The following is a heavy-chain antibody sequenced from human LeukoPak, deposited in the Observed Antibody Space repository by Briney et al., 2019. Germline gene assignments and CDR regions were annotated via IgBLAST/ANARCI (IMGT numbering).Heavy chain of an antibody. Sequence: PGGSLRLSCAASGFIFSNYAIIWVRQAPGKGLEWVSGISGSGETTFYADSVKGRFTISRDNSKNTVNLQMNSLRDEDTAKYYCGKNIGPVGTYHYGADVWGQGTTVTVSS. CDR1: GFIFSNYA. J-gene: IGHJ6*02. CDR2: ISGSGETT. CDR3: GKNIGPVGTYHYGADV. D-gene: IGHD6-13*01. V-gene: IGHV3-23*01.